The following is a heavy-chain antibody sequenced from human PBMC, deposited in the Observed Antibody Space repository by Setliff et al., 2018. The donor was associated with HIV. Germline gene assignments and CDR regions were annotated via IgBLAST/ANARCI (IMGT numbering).Heavy chain of an antibody. CDR2: IYYSGST. Sequence: PSETLSLTCTVSGGSISSYYWNWIRQPPGKGLEWIGYIYYSGSTNYKPSLKSRVTISVDMSKNQFSLRLSSVTAADTAVYYCARRESYYDILTGPAFDAFDIWGQGTMVTVSS. D-gene: IGHD3-9*01. V-gene: IGHV4-59*08. CDR1: GGSISSYY. CDR3: ARRESYYDILTGPAFDAFDI. J-gene: IGHJ3*02.